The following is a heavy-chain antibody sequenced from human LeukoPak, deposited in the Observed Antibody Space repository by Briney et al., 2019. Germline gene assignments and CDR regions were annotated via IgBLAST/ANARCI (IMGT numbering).Heavy chain of an antibody. J-gene: IGHJ4*02. D-gene: IGHD4-17*01. V-gene: IGHV3-30*02. CDR3: AKERVYGERH. CDR1: GFTFSSYG. CDR2: IRYDGSNK. Sequence: GGSXRLSCAASGFTFSSYGMHWVRQAPGKGLEWVAFIRYDGSNKYYADSVKGRFTISRDNSKNTLYLQMNSLRAEVTAVYYCAKERVYGERHWGQGTLVTVSS.